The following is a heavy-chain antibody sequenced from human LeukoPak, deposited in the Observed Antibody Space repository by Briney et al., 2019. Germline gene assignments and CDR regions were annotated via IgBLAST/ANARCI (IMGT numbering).Heavy chain of an antibody. CDR2: VSFDGSSE. D-gene: IGHD2-15*01. V-gene: IGHV3-30*18. Sequence: GGSLRLSCAASGFIFSSYEFNWVRQAPGKGLEWVAVVSFDGSSEFYADSVKGRLTISRDNSKDTLYLQMNSLRPEDTAVYYCAKEGRDPYCSGGSCSFYFDCWGQGTLVTVSS. CDR3: AKEGRDPYCSGGSCSFYFDC. J-gene: IGHJ4*02. CDR1: GFIFSSYE.